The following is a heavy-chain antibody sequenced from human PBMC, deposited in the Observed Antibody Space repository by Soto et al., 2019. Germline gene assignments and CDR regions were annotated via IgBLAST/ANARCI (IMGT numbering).Heavy chain of an antibody. CDR1: GGSISTGGYY. Sequence: QVQLQESGPGLVKPSQTLSLTCTVSGGSISTGGYYWNWIRQHPGKGLEWIGYFYYSGRTYYNPSIKSRVTISVNTSKNQFSLKLSSVPAADTAVYYCARSVFPWGQGTLVTVSS. CDR2: FYYSGRT. V-gene: IGHV4-31*03. CDR3: ARSVFP. J-gene: IGHJ5*02.